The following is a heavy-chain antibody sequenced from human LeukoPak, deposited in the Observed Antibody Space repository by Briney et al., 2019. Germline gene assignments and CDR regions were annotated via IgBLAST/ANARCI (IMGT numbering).Heavy chain of an antibody. D-gene: IGHD5-18*01. J-gene: IGHJ5*02. Sequence: SETLSLTCTVSGGSISSYYWSWIRQPPGKGLEWIGYIYYSGSTNYNPSLKSRVTISVDASKNQFSLKLSSVTAADTAVYYCARLGYNPHNNWFDPWGQGTLVTVSS. V-gene: IGHV4-59*08. CDR1: GGSISSYY. CDR2: IYYSGST. CDR3: ARLGYNPHNNWFDP.